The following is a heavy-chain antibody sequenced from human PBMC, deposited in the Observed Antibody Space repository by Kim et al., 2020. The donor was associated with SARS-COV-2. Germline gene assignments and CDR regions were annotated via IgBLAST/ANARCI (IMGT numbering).Heavy chain of an antibody. J-gene: IGHJ4*01. D-gene: IGHD1-7*01. Sequence: GGSLRLSCAASGFTFSSYGMHWVRQAPGKGLEWVAVIWYDGSNKYYADSVKGRFTISRDNSKNTLYLQMNSLRAEDTAVYYCAKELRLELHYWGQEPWSPSPQ. CDR3: AKELRLELHY. V-gene: IGHV3-33*06. CDR2: IWYDGSNK. CDR1: GFTFSSYG.